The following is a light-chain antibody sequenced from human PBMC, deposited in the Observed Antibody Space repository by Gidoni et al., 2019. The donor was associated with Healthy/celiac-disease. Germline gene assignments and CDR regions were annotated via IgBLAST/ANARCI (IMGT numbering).Light chain of an antibody. J-gene: IGKJ4*01. Sequence: EIVLTQSPATLSLSPGERATLPCRDSQSVSSYLAWYQQKPGQAPRLLIYDASNRATGIPARFSGSGSGTDFTLTISSLEPEDFAVYYCQQRSNWPPVTFGGGTKVEIK. CDR3: QQRSNWPPVT. CDR1: QSVSSY. V-gene: IGKV3-11*01. CDR2: DAS.